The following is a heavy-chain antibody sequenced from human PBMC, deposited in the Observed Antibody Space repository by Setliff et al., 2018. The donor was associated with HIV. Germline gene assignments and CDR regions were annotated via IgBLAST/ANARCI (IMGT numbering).Heavy chain of an antibody. Sequence: ASVKVSCKASGGTFSSYAISWVRQAPGQGLEWMGGIIPIVDIAKYAQKFQDRVTITADKSTSTAFMELSSLRSEDTAVYYCARGAYRRRDGGTYFYQFDFWGRGALVTVTS. V-gene: IGHV1-69*10. D-gene: IGHD1-26*01. CDR3: ARGAYRRRDGGTYFYQFDF. CDR1: GGTFSSYA. CDR2: IIPIVDIA. J-gene: IGHJ4*02.